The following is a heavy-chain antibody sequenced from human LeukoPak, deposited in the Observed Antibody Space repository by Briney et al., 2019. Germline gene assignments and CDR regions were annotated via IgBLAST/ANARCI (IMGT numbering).Heavy chain of an antibody. D-gene: IGHD1-1*01. CDR1: GFTFSSYW. V-gene: IGHV3-20*04. J-gene: IGHJ3*02. CDR3: ARLSELVQNAFDI. CDR2: INWNGGST. Sequence: GGSLRLSCAASGFTFSSYWMSWVRQAPGKGLEWVSGINWNGGSTGYADSVKGRFTISRDNAKNSLYLQMNSLRAEDTALYYCARLSELVQNAFDIWGQGTMVTVSS.